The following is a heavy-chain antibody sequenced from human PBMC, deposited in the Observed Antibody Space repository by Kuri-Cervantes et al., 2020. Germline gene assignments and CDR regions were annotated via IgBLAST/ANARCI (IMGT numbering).Heavy chain of an antibody. J-gene: IGHJ4*02. CDR1: GFTFTSYG. V-gene: IGHV3-30*03. D-gene: IGHD3-10*01. Sequence: GESLKIFCAGSGFTFTSYGKHWVRQAPGKGPQWLAVISYDGNEKYYADSVKGRFTISRDSSMNTLYLQMNSLRAEDTAVYYCARKNVYKGGYLPHAIDYWGQGTLVTVSS. CDR2: ISYDGNEK. CDR3: ARKNVYKGGYLPHAIDY.